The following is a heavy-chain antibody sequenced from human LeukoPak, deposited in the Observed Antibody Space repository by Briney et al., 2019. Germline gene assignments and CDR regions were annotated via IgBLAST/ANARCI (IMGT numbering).Heavy chain of an antibody. Sequence: SETLSLTCTVSGGSISSYYWSWIRQPPGKGLEWIGYTYYSGSTNYNPSLKSRVTISVDTSKNQFSLKLSSVTAADTAVYYCARDVFYGMDVWGQGTTVTVSS. D-gene: IGHD3-10*01. CDR1: GGSISSYY. V-gene: IGHV4-59*01. J-gene: IGHJ6*02. CDR2: TYYSGST. CDR3: ARDVFYGMDV.